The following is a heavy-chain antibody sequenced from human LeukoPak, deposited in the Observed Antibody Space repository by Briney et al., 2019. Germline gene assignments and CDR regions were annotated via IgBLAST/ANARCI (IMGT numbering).Heavy chain of an antibody. V-gene: IGHV3-23*01. D-gene: IGHD3-16*01. CDR3: VKASWVSTADAVL. J-gene: IGHJ4*02. CDR1: GVTFSSYA. CDR2: LRGNGDA. Sequence: PGGSLRLSCVASGVTFSSYAMSWVRETPARGLEWVSSLRGNGDAFYADSVKGRFTLSRDESRNTVYLQLNKLRVEDTAIYYCVKASWVSTADAVLWGQGTVATVSS.